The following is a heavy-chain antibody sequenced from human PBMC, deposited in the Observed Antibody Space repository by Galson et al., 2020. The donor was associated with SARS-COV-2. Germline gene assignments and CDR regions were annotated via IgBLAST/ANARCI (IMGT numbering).Heavy chain of an antibody. D-gene: IGHD3-10*01. CDR2: ISYDGSNK. CDR3: AKDGGVTYYYGSGSSEYFQH. Sequence: QLGESLKISCAASGFTFSSYGMHWVRQAPGKGLEWVAVISYDGSNKYYADSVKGRFTIPRDNSKNTLYLQMNSLRAEDTAVYYCAKDGGVTYYYGSGSSEYFQHWGQGTLVTVSS. CDR1: GFTFSSYG. V-gene: IGHV3-30*18. J-gene: IGHJ1*01.